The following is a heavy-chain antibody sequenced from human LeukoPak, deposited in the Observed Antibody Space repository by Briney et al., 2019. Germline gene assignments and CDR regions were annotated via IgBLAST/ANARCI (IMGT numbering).Heavy chain of an antibody. Sequence: RASVKLSCKASGYTFTSYDINWVRPATGQGLEWMGWMNPNSGNTAYAQKFQGRVTTTRNTSISTAYMELSSLRSEDTAVYYCARGRRYYDFWSGYYAWSYYYYGMDVWGQGTTVTVSS. D-gene: IGHD3-3*01. CDR3: ARGRRYYDFWSGYYAWSYYYYGMDV. CDR1: GYTFTSYD. J-gene: IGHJ6*02. CDR2: MNPNSGNT. V-gene: IGHV1-8*01.